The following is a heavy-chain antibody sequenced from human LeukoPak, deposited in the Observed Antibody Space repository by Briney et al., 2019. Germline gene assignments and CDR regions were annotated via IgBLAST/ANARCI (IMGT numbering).Heavy chain of an antibody. CDR2: IIPIFGTA. Sequence: ASVKVSCKASVGTFSSYAISWVRQAPGQGLEWMGGIIPIFGTANYAQKFQGRVTITADKSTSTAYMELSSLRSEDTAVYYCARDPDGDYEYYFDYWGQGTLVTVSS. CDR1: VGTFSSYA. D-gene: IGHD4-17*01. J-gene: IGHJ4*02. V-gene: IGHV1-69*06. CDR3: ARDPDGDYEYYFDY.